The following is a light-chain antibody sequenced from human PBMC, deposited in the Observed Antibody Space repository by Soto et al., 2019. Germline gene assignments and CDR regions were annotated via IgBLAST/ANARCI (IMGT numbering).Light chain of an antibody. CDR2: GAS. CDR3: QQYGSSPRT. V-gene: IGKV3-20*01. Sequence: EIVMTQSPATLSVSPGERATLSCRASQSLSNNLAWYQQKPGQAPRLLIYGASSRATGIPDRFSGSGSGTDFTLTISRLEPEDFAVYYCQQYGSSPRTFGQGTKVDIK. J-gene: IGKJ1*01. CDR1: QSLSNN.